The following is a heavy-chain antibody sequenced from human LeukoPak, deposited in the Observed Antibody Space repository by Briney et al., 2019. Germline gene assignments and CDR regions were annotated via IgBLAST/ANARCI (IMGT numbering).Heavy chain of an antibody. CDR1: GFTFDHYA. V-gene: IGHV3-9*01. J-gene: IGHJ6*02. D-gene: IGHD6-19*01. CDR2: ISWNGADI. CDR3: AKDTGITGAGKEENGMDV. Sequence: PGRSLRLSCAASGFTFDHYAMYWVRLGPGKGLEWVSSISWNGADIGYADSVKGRFIISRDNAKNSLYLQMNSLRTEGTALYYCAKDTGITGAGKEENGMDVWGQGTTVTVSS.